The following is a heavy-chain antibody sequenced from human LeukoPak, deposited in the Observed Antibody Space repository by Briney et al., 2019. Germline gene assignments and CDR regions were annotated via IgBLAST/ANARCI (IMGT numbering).Heavy chain of an antibody. V-gene: IGHV3-7*01. Sequence: PGGSLRLSCAASGFTFSSYWMSWVRQAPGKGLEWVANIKQDGSEKYYVDSVKGRFTISRDNAKNSLYLQMNSLRAEDTAVYYCASYYYDSHPEESRYYGTDVWGQGTTVTVSS. J-gene: IGHJ6*02. D-gene: IGHD3-22*01. CDR3: ASYYYDSHPEESRYYGTDV. CDR1: GFTFSSYW. CDR2: IKQDGSEK.